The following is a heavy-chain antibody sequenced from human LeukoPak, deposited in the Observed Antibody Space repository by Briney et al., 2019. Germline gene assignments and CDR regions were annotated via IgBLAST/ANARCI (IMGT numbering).Heavy chain of an antibody. Sequence: GGSLRLSCAASGFIFSDYYMSWIRKAPGKGLEWFSYISDSGSTISYADSVKGRFTISRDNAKNSLYLQMNSLTAEDTAIYYCAREEAGTADYWGQGTLVTVSS. CDR1: GFIFSDYY. CDR2: ISDSGSTI. J-gene: IGHJ4*02. D-gene: IGHD1-1*01. V-gene: IGHV3-11*01. CDR3: AREEAGTADY.